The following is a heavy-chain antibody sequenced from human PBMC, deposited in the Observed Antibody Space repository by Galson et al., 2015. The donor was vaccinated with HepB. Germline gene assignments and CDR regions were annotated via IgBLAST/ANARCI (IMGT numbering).Heavy chain of an antibody. V-gene: IGHV5-51*01. J-gene: IGHJ4*02. CDR2: LYPGDSDT. Sequence: QSGSEVKKPGESLKISCKTSGYSVTNYWVAWVRQMPGKGLEWMGILYPGDSDTRYSPSFRGQVTFSADKSIGTAYLQWTSLKASDTAIYYCARQSGGSYHGALDNWGQGTPVTVSS. CDR3: ARQSGGSYHGALDN. CDR1: GYSVTNYW. D-gene: IGHD1-26*01.